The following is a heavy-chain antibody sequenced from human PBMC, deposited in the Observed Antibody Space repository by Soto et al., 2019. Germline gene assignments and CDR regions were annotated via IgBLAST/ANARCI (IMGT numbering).Heavy chain of an antibody. CDR3: ARPSPPITTFGVVNYPDSFDI. V-gene: IGHV1-69*02. Sequence: ASVKVSCKASGGTFSSYTISWVRQAPGQGLEWMGRIIPILGIANYAQKFQGRVTITADKSTSTAYMELSSLRSEDTAVYYCARPSPPITTFGVVNYPDSFDIWGQGTMVTVSS. D-gene: IGHD3-3*01. CDR1: GGTFSSYT. CDR2: IIPILGIA. J-gene: IGHJ3*02.